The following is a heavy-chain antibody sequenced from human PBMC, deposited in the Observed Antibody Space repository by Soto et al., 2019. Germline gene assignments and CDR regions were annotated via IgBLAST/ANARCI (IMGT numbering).Heavy chain of an antibody. CDR1: GYTFTSYY. Sequence: ASVKVSCKASGYTFTSYYMHGVRQAPGQGLEWMGIINPSGGSTSYAQKFQGRVTMTRDTSTSTVYMELSSLRSEDTAVYYCARERITGTTNIMYYYGMDVWGQGTTVTVSS. D-gene: IGHD1-7*01. CDR2: INPSGGST. V-gene: IGHV1-46*01. J-gene: IGHJ6*02. CDR3: ARERITGTTNIMYYYGMDV.